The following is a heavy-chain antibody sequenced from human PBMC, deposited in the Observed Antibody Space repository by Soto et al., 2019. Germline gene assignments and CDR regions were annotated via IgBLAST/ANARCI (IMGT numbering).Heavy chain of an antibody. V-gene: IGHV3-48*03. CDR1: GFTFRTSE. D-gene: IGHD1-26*01. J-gene: IGHJ4*02. Sequence: GGSLRLSCAASGFTFRTSELSWVRQAPGKGLEWVSYISSSGSTIHYADSVKGRFTISRDNAKNPLYLQMNSLRAADTAVYYCARWELLTGFDYWGQGTLVTVSS. CDR3: ARWELLTGFDY. CDR2: ISSSGSTI.